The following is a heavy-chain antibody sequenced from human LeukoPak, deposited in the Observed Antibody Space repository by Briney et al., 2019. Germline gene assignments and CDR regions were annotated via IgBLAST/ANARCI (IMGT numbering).Heavy chain of an antibody. Sequence: PSETLSLTCTVSGGSISSGSYYWSWIRQPPGKGLEWIGSIYYSGSTYYNPSLKSRVTISVDTSKNQFSLKLSSVTAADTAVYYCARVWYSGSHDPDYWGQGTLVTVSS. J-gene: IGHJ4*02. CDR3: ARVWYSGSHDPDY. CDR1: GGSISSGSYY. V-gene: IGHV4-39*07. CDR2: IYYSGST. D-gene: IGHD1-26*01.